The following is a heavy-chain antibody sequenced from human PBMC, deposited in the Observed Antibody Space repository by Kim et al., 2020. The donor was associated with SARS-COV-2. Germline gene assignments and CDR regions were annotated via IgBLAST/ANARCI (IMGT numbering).Heavy chain of an antibody. D-gene: IGHD2-21*02. J-gene: IGHJ6*01. V-gene: IGHV4-34*01. CDR2: ITDSGST. CDR1: GGSLSGSY. CDR3: ASGDCGGDCYWEDYYGMDV. Sequence: SETLSLTCAVYGGSLSGSYWTLIRQPPGKGLEWIGEITDSGSTNYNPSLESRVAISLDTSKKQFSLILTSVTVADTAVYYCASGDCGGDCYWEDYYGMDV.